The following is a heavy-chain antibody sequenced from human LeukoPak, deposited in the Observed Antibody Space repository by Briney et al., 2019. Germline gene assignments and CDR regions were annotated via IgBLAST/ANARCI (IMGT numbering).Heavy chain of an antibody. Sequence: SETLSLTCTVSGGSISSYYWSWIRQPAAKGLEWIGRIYTSGSTNYNPSLKSRVTISVDTSKNQFSLKLSSVTAADTAVYYCARQRGIVGASYFDYWGQGTLVTVSS. CDR1: GGSISSYY. D-gene: IGHD1-26*01. V-gene: IGHV4-4*07. CDR3: ARQRGIVGASYFDY. J-gene: IGHJ4*02. CDR2: IYTSGST.